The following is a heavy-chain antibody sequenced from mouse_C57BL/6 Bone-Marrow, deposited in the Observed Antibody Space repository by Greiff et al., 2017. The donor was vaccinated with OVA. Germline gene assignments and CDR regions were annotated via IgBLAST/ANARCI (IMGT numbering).Heavy chain of an antibody. CDR2: ISSGSSTI. CDR3: ARLTTVVATDAMDY. D-gene: IGHD1-1*01. J-gene: IGHJ4*01. V-gene: IGHV5-17*01. Sequence: EVQVVESGGGLVKPGGSLKLSCAASGFTFSDYGMHWVRQAPEKGLEWVAYISSGSSTIYYADTVTGRFTISRDNAKNTLFLQKTSLRSEDTAMYYCARLTTVVATDAMDYWGQGTSVTVSS. CDR1: GFTFSDYG.